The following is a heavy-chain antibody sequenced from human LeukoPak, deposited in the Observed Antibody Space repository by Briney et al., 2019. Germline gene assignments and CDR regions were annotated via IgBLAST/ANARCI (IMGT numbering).Heavy chain of an antibody. J-gene: IGHJ6*02. V-gene: IGHV3-74*03. CDR2: VNGDGSST. Sequence: GGSLRLSCAASGFTFSSYWMRWVRQAPGKGLERVSHVNGDGSSTKYADSVKGRFTISRDNAKDTLYLQMNSLRAEDTAVYYCAREMVVGGPGNYYKSGMDVWGQGTTVTVSS. D-gene: IGHD3-10*01. CDR3: AREMVVGGPGNYYKSGMDV. CDR1: GFTFSSYW.